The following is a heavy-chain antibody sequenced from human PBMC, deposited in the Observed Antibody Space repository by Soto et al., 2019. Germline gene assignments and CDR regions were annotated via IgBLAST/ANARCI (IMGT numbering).Heavy chain of an antibody. Sequence: SETLSLTCTVSGGSISSYYWSWIRQPPWKGLEWIGYIYYSGSTNYNPSLKSRVTISVDTSKNQFSLKLSSVTAADTAVYYCARSYYDFWSGYYTGGNWFDPWGKGTLVTVST. V-gene: IGHV4-59*01. CDR1: GGSISSYY. CDR2: IYYSGST. J-gene: IGHJ5*02. D-gene: IGHD3-3*01. CDR3: ARSYYDFWSGYYTGGNWFDP.